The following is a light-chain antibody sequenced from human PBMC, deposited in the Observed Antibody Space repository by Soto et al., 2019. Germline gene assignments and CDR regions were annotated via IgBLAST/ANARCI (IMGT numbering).Light chain of an antibody. CDR2: GAS. V-gene: IGKV3-20*01. J-gene: IGKJ5*01. CDR1: QSVSSSY. Sequence: EIVLTQSPGTLSLSPGERATLSCRASQSVSSSYLAWYQQKPGQAPRLLIYGASSRATGIPDRFSGSGSGTDFALTIRRLEPEDFAVYYCQQYGRSPPITFGQGTRLEI. CDR3: QQYGRSPPIT.